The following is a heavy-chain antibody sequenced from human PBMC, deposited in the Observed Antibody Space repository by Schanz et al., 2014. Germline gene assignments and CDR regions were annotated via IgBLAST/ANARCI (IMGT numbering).Heavy chain of an antibody. D-gene: IGHD2-2*01. CDR1: GFIFSNYG. V-gene: IGHV3-30*02. CDR3: AKDSTHIDIVLVPTAIDY. CDR2: IWSDGSGK. J-gene: IGHJ4*02. Sequence: QVQLVESGGGVVQPGGSLRLSCAASGFIFSNYGMHWVRQAPGKGLEWVAVIWSDGSGKYYADSVKGRFTISRDSPKNTLYLHMNTLRSEDTAVYYCAKDSTHIDIVLVPTAIDYWGQGTLVTVSS.